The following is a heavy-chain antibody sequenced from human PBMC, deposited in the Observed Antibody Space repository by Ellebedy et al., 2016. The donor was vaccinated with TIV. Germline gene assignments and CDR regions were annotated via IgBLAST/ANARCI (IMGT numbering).Heavy chain of an antibody. Sequence: GESLKISCVASGFTFSDYYMSWIRQAQGKGLEWVAVISYDGSDKYYADSVKGRFTISRDNSKNTLYLQMNSLRAEDTAVYYCAKAYDSGSYHDAFDIWGQGTMVTVSS. CDR2: ISYDGSDK. J-gene: IGHJ3*02. CDR3: AKAYDSGSYHDAFDI. V-gene: IGHV3-30*18. CDR1: GFTFSDYY. D-gene: IGHD3-10*01.